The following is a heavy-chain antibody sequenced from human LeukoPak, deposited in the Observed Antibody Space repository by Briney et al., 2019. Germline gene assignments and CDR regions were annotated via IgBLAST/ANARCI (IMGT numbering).Heavy chain of an antibody. V-gene: IGHV3-30*03. J-gene: IGHJ4*02. CDR3: VADLGDYADF. CDR1: GFTFSSYG. CDR2: ISSDGSNK. Sequence: GGSLRLSCAASGFTFSSYGMHWVRQAPGKGLEWVAFISSDGSNKYYADSVKGRFTISRDNSKNTLYLQMNSLRVEDTAVYYCVADLGDYADFWGQGTLVTVSS.